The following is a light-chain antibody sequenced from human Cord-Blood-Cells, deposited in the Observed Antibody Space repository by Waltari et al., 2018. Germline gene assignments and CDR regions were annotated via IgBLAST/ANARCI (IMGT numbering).Light chain of an antibody. Sequence: EIVMTQSPATLSVSPGERATLSCRASQSVSSNLAWYQQKPGQAPRLRIYGASTRATGMPARFSGSGSGTEFTLTISSLQSEDFAVYYCQQYNNWPYTFGQGTKLEIK. V-gene: IGKV3-15*01. CDR2: GAS. CDR3: QQYNNWPYT. J-gene: IGKJ2*01. CDR1: QSVSSN.